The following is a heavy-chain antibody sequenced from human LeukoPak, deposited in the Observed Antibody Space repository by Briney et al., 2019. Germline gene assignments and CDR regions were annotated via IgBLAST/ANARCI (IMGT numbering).Heavy chain of an antibody. CDR3: VTTSVTRTRDP. J-gene: IGHJ5*02. D-gene: IGHD5/OR15-5a*01. Sequence: GASVKVSCKASGTDFSDFYFNWVRQAPGRGLEWVGWINPHSRATHYAQRFRGRVTMEASITTAYMELNSLTSDDTAVYYCVTTSVTRTRDPWGQGTLVTVSS. CDR2: INPHSRAT. CDR1: GTDFSDFY. V-gene: IGHV1-2*02.